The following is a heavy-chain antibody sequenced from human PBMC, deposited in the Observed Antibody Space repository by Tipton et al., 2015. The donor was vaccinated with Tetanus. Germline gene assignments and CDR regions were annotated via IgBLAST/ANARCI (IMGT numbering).Heavy chain of an antibody. CDR3: VSAISLSAFDS. Sequence: QVQLVQSGGGVVQPGRSLRLSCAASGFTFSNSGMHWVRQAPGKGLEWVAIISYDGNYQSYAESVKGRFTISRDNSKSTLFLQMNGLRAEDSAVYYCVSAISLSAFDSWGQGSLVTVSS. V-gene: IGHV3-30*03. CDR1: GFTFSNSG. D-gene: IGHD6-6*01. J-gene: IGHJ4*02. CDR2: ISYDGNYQ.